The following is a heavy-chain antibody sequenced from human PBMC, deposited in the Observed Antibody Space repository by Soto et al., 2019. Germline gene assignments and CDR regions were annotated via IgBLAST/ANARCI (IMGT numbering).Heavy chain of an antibody. J-gene: IGHJ6*02. CDR3: KRAGSDQGNFYYSTYYCMDV. Sequence: GGSLRLSCAASGFSVSSDYMSWVRQAPGKGLEWVSLIYSGGDTYYADSVKGRFTISRDISSTTIYLHMTSMPADDTANYYCKRAGSDQGNFYYSTYYCMDVWGRGTTVTVAS. CDR1: GFSVSSDY. D-gene: IGHD3-22*01. V-gene: IGHV3-53*01. CDR2: IYSGGDT.